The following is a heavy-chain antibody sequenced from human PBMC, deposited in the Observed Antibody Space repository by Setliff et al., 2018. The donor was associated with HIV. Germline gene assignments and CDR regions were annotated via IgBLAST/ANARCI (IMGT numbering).Heavy chain of an antibody. CDR2: INSDGSST. V-gene: IGHV3-74*01. CDR1: GFTFSGYW. D-gene: IGHD6-13*01. J-gene: IGHJ4*02. CDR3: ARGGSNSWSPFDY. Sequence: LSCAASGFTFSGYWMHWVRQAPGKGLVWVSRINSDGSSTTYADSVKGRFTISRDNAKNTLYLQMNSLRAEDTAVYYCARGGSNSWSPFDYWGQGTQVTVSS.